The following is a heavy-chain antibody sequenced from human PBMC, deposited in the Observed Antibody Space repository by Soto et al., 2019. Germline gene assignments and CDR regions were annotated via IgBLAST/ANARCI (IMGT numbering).Heavy chain of an antibody. CDR3: ARDPSPYSSGWYFDY. CDR1: GFTFSSYA. V-gene: IGHV3-30-3*01. D-gene: IGHD6-19*01. Sequence: QVQLVESGGGVVQPGRSLRLSCAASGFTFSSYAMHWVRQAPGKGLEWVAVISYDGSNKYYADSVKGRFTISRDNSKNTLYLQLNSLRAEDTAVYYCARDPSPYSSGWYFDYWGQGTLVTVSS. CDR2: ISYDGSNK. J-gene: IGHJ4*02.